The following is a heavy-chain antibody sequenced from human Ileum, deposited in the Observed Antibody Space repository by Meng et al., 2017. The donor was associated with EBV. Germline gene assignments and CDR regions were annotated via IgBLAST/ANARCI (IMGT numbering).Heavy chain of an antibody. J-gene: IGHJ4*02. CDR3: ARLVKSGYDYWYFDY. V-gene: IGHV4-39*01. Sequence: QLRRHGPGRGLVKPSETLSLTGGVSYGSFNCRDYYWGWIRQPPGGGLEWIGNIFYTGNTYYNPSLKSRVTISVDTSKSQFSLKLSSVTAADTSVYYCARLVKSGYDYWYFDYWGQGTLVTVSS. D-gene: IGHD5-12*01. CDR1: YGSFNCRDYY. CDR2: IFYTGNT.